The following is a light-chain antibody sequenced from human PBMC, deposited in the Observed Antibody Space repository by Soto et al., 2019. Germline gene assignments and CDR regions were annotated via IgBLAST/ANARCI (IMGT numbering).Light chain of an antibody. CDR3: QQRRAWPRV. J-gene: IGKJ4*01. CDR2: DAS. CDR1: QSVGTY. Sequence: EIVLTQSPATLSLSPGERATLSCRASQSVGTYLVWYQQKPGQAPRFLIYDASKRAIGIPDRFSGSGSGTDFTLTISSLEPGDSAVYYCQQRRAWPRVFGGGTRME. V-gene: IGKV3-11*01.